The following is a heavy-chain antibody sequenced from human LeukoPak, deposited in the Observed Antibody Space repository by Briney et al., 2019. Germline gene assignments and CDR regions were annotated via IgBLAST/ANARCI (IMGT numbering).Heavy chain of an antibody. CDR3: ARGRRGVSRNEAWYFDL. V-gene: IGHV3-21*01. CDR2: ISRTSTWI. J-gene: IGHJ2*01. CDR1: GFTFSDYS. D-gene: IGHD2-8*02. Sequence: PGGSLRLSCAASGFTFSDYSMQWVRQGPGQGLEWVSSISRTSTWIYYADSVKGRFTISRDNTGNSLYLQMNSLRAEDTAGYYCARGRRGVSRNEAWYFDLWGRGTLVTVSS.